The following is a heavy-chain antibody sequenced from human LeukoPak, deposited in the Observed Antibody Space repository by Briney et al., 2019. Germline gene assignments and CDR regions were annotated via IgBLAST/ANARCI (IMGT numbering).Heavy chain of an antibody. CDR2: ISGSGGST. J-gene: IGHJ1*01. Sequence: GGSLRLSCAASGFTFSSYAMSWVRQAPGKGLEWVSAISGSGGSTYYADSVKGRFTISRDNSKNTLFLQMNSLRAEDTAVYYRAKEIYGDSTGGRFQHWGQGTLVIVSS. CDR1: GFTFSSYA. V-gene: IGHV3-23*01. CDR3: AKEIYGDSTGGRFQH. D-gene: IGHD4-17*01.